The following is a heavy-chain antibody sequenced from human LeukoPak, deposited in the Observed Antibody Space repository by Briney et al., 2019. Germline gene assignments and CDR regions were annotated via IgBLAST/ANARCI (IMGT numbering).Heavy chain of an antibody. CDR1: GYNFPNYH. J-gene: IGHJ4*02. V-gene: IGHV1-3*01. CDR3: AKIGDGYSDPFDY. CDR2: INVVNLNT. Sequence: ASVKVSCKASGYNFPNYHIHWVRQAPGQRFEWMGWINVVNLNTRYSQKFQDRVTFTIDTSATTAYLELTGLTSEDTAVYYCAKIGDGYSDPFDYWGQGTLVTVSS. D-gene: IGHD5-24*01.